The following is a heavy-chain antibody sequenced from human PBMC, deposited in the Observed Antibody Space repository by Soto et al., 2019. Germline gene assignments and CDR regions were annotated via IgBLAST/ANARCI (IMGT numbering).Heavy chain of an antibody. J-gene: IGHJ6*02. CDR3: ARQLRRPNYYYYGMDV. CDR2: TYPGDSDT. Sequence: PGESLKISCKASGYVFTKYWIALVRQMPGKGLEWMGITYPGDSDTRYSPSFQGQVTISADKSISTAYLQWSSLKASDIAMYYCARQLRRPNYYYYGMDVWGQGPTVTV. D-gene: IGHD4-17*01. V-gene: IGHV5-51*01. CDR1: GYVFTKYW.